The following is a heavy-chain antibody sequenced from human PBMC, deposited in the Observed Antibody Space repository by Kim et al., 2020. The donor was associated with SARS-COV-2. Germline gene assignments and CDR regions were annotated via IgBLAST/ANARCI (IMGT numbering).Heavy chain of an antibody. D-gene: IGHD3-22*01. Sequence: SETLSLTCTVSGGSISSGGYYWSWIRQHPGKGLEWIGYIYYSGSTYYNPSLKSRVTISVDTAKNQLSLKLSSVTAADTAVYYCARGQGLITMIVVVVGAFDSWGQGSLVNVSS. CDR3: ARGQGLITMIVVVVGAFDS. J-gene: IGHJ4*02. CDR2: IYYSGST. V-gene: IGHV4-31*03. CDR1: GGSISSGGYY.